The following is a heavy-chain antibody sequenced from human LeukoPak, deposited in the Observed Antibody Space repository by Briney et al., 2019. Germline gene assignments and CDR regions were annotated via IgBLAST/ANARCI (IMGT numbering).Heavy chain of an antibody. CDR2: INPNSGGT. D-gene: IGHD3-16*01. Sequence: ASVKVSCKASGYTFTVYYVHWVRQARGQGLEWLGWINPNSGGTYYAQKFQGRVTVTRDTSISTAYMELSSLESDDTAVYYCARSPLTPNPHFDYWGQGTLVTVSS. CDR1: GYTFTVYY. V-gene: IGHV1-2*02. J-gene: IGHJ4*02. CDR3: ARSPLTPNPHFDY.